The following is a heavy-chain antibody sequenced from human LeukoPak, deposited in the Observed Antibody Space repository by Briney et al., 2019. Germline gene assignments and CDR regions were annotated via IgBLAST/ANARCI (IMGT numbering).Heavy chain of an antibody. D-gene: IGHD6-19*01. CDR3: ARGGGIGIAVAG. J-gene: IGHJ4*02. Sequence: GGSLRLSCAASGFTFSNYWMTWVRQAPGKGLEWVANINRDGSERYYVDSVKGRFTISRDDAKSSLYLQMNSLRAEDTAVYYCARGGGIGIAVAGWGQGTLVTVSS. CDR1: GFTFSNYW. CDR2: INRDGSER. V-gene: IGHV3-7*03.